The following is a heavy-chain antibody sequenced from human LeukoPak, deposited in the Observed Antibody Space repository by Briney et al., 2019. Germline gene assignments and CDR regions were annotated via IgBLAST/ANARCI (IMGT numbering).Heavy chain of an antibody. D-gene: IGHD6-19*01. V-gene: IGHV3-7*01. CDR1: GFTFSSYW. Sequence: GSLRLSCAAPGFTFSSYWVSWVRQAPGEGLEWVANIKQDGSEKYYVDSVKGRFTISRDNAKNSLFLQMSSLRAEDTAVYFCARGVPSGVDYFDYWGQGTLVTVSS. CDR3: ARGVPSGVDYFDY. J-gene: IGHJ4*02. CDR2: IKQDGSEK.